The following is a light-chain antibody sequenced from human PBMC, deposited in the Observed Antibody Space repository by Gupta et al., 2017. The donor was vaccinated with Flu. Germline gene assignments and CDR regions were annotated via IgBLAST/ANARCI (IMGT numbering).Light chain of an antibody. CDR1: NSDVGGNNY. CDR2: NVS. J-gene: IGLJ1*01. CDR3: TSYTSSSSYV. Sequence: SITSTCTGTNSDVGGNNYFSWYQQHPGKAPKLMIYNVSDRPSGVSNRFSGSKSGNTASLTISGLQAEDEADYYCTSYTSSSSYVFGTGTRVTVL. V-gene: IGLV2-14*03.